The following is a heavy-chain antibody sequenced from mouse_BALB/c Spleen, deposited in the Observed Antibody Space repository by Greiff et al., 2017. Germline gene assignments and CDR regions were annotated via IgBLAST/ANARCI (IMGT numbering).Heavy chain of an antibody. D-gene: IGHD2-14*01. CDR2: ISNGGGST. V-gene: IGHV5-12-2*01. Sequence: EVHLVESGGGLVQPGGSLKLSCAASGFTFSSYTMSWVRQTPEKRLEWVAYISNGGGSTYYPDTVKGRFTISRDNAKNTLYLQMSSLKSEDTAMYYWASAYYRYAWFAYGGQGTLVTVSA. CDR3: ASAYYRYAWFAY. CDR1: GFTFSSYT. J-gene: IGHJ3*01.